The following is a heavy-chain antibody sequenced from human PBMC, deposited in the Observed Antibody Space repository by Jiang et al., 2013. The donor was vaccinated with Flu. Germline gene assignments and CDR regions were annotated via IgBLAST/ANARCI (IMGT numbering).Heavy chain of an antibody. CDR1: GFTFSSYW. V-gene: IGHV3-7*01. Sequence: SGFTFSSYWMSWVRQAPGKGLEWVANXKQDGSEKYYVDSVKGRFTISRDNAKNSLYLQMNSLRAEDTAVYYCARAFSPDYSKWEEDYYGMDVWGQGTTVTVSS. CDR3: ARAFSPDYSKWEEDYYGMDV. CDR2: XKQDGSEK. D-gene: IGHD4-11*01. J-gene: IGHJ6*02.